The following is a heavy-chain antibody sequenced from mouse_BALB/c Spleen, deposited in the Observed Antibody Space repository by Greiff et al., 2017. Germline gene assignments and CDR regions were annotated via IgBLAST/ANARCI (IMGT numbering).Heavy chain of an antibody. J-gene: IGHJ2*01. Sequence: VQLQQPGAELVKPGASVKLSCKASGYTFTSYWMHWVKQRPGQGLEWIGEINPSNGRTNYNEKFKSKATLTVDKSSSTAYMQLSSLTSEDSAVYYCARGDSMITTGFDYWGQGTTLTVSS. D-gene: IGHD2-4*01. CDR1: GYTFTSYW. CDR3: ARGDSMITTGFDY. CDR2: INPSNGRT. V-gene: IGHV1S81*02.